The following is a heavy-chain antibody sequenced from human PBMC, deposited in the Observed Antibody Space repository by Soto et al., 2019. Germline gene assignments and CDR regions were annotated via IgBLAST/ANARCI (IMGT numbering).Heavy chain of an antibody. J-gene: IGHJ4*02. CDR3: AQGGIPYFDY. CDR1: GFTFSSYS. V-gene: IGHV3-48*04. Sequence: GGSLRLSCAASGFTFSSYSMNWVRQAPGKGLEWVSYISSSSSTIYYADSVKGRFTISRDNAKNSLYLQMNSLRAEDTAVYYCAQGGIPYFDYWGQGTLVTVSS. CDR2: ISSSSSTI.